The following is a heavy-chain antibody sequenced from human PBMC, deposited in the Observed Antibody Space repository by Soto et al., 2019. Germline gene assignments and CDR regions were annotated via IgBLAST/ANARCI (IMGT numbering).Heavy chain of an antibody. V-gene: IGHV4-39*01. CDR3: ARRGREQLADSWYFDL. D-gene: IGHD6-6*01. CDR1: GCSISSSSYY. J-gene: IGHJ2*01. CDR2: IYYSGST. Sequence: SETLSLTCAVSGCSISSSSYYWGWIRQPPGKGLEWIGSIYYSGSTYYNPSLKSRVTISVDTSKNQFSLKLSSVTAAETAVYYCARRGREQLADSWYFDLWGRGTLVTVSS.